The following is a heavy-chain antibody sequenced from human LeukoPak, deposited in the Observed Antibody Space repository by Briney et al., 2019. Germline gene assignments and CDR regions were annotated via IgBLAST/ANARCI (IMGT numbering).Heavy chain of an antibody. CDR3: ARVWSSGYTKDY. CDR2: ISSSSSTI. J-gene: IGHJ4*02. Sequence: PGGSLRLSCAASGFTFSSYSIDWVRQAPGKGLEGLSYISSSSSTIYFADSVKGRFTISRDNAKNSAYLHMNSLRAEDTAVYYCARVWSSGYTKDYWGQGTLVTVSS. V-gene: IGHV3-48*04. CDR1: GFTFSSYS. D-gene: IGHD3-22*01.